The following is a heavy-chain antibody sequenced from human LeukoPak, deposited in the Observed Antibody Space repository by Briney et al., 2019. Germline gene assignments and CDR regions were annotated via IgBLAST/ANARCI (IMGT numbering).Heavy chain of an antibody. J-gene: IGHJ4*02. CDR2: INPSGGST. CDR3: ARSIAVAASYYYFDY. CDR1: GYTFTGYY. Sequence: GASVKVSCKASGYTFTGYYMHWVRQAPGQGLEWMGIINPSGGSTSYAQKFQGRVTMTRDMSTSTVYMELSSLRSEDTAVYYCARSIAVAASYYYFDYWGQGTLVTVSS. V-gene: IGHV1-46*01. D-gene: IGHD6-19*01.